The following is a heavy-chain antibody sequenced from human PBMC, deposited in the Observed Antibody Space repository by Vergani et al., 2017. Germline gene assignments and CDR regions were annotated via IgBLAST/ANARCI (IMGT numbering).Heavy chain of an antibody. J-gene: IGHJ4*02. V-gene: IGHV4-4*07. D-gene: IGHD7-27*01. CDR1: GAPISYWC. CDR2: LCPSGST. Sequence: QLQLHESGPGLVKTSETLSLTCSASGAPISYWCWSWLRQPAGKGLEWIGRLCPSGSTNYKPSLKSRVTMSIDTSKNQFSLKLTSVTAADTAVYYCATGAGPFDIWGQGTLVTVSS. CDR3: ATGAGPFDI.